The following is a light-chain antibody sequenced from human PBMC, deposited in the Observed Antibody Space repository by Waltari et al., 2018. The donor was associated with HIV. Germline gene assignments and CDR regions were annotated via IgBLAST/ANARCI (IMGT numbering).Light chain of an antibody. V-gene: IGLV1-47*01. CDR2: RNN. Sequence: QSVLTQPPSASGTPGQRVPISCSGSSSNIGRYYVYCYQQHPGTHPKLLINRNNQRPSGVPDRFSGSKSGTSASLAISGLRSEDEADYYCAAWDDSLSGPVFGGGTKLTVL. CDR3: AAWDDSLSGPV. CDR1: SSNIGRYY. J-gene: IGLJ2*01.